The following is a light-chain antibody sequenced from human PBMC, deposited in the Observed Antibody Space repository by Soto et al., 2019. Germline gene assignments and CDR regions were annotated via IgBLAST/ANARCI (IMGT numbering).Light chain of an antibody. Sequence: QSVLTQPASVSGSPGQSIAISCTGTSSDVGGYNCVSWYQQYPGKAPKLVIYDVINRPSGISSRFSGSKSGNTASLTISGLQAEDEADYYCSSCTSSSTYVFGTGTKVTVL. J-gene: IGLJ1*01. CDR2: DVI. CDR3: SSCTSSSTYV. CDR1: SSDVGGYNC. V-gene: IGLV2-14*01.